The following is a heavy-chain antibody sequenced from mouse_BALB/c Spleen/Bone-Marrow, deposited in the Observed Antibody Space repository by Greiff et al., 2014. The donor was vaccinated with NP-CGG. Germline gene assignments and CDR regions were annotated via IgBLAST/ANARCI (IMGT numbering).Heavy chain of an antibody. D-gene: IGHD1-1*01. CDR3: TRRGSSAFPY. CDR2: IYPGNSDS. J-gene: IGHJ3*01. CDR1: GYSFSTYW. Sequence: EVQLVESVTVLSRPGASVKMSCMASGYSFSTYWMHWVKQRPGQGLEWIGAIYPGNSDSSYNQKFEGKAKLTAVTSASTAYMELISLTHEDSAVYYCTRRGSSAFPYWGQGTLVTVSA. V-gene: IGHV1-5*01.